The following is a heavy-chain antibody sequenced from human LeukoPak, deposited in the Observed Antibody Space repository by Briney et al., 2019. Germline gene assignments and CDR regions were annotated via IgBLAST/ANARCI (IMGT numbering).Heavy chain of an antibody. CDR2: IYYSGST. Sequence: SETLSLTCTVSGGSISSGDYYWSWIRQPPGKGLEWIGCIYYSGSTYYNPSLKSRVTISVDTSKNQFSLKLSSVTAADTAVYYCVRVVGSGYVRRLDYFDYWGQGTLVTVSS. CDR1: GGSISSGDYY. J-gene: IGHJ4*02. V-gene: IGHV4-30-4*01. CDR3: VRVVGSGYVRRLDYFDY. D-gene: IGHD3-22*01.